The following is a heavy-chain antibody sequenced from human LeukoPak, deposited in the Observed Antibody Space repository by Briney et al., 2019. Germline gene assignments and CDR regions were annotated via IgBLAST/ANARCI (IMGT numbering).Heavy chain of an antibody. V-gene: IGHV7-4-1*02. CDR1: GYTFTSYA. CDR3: ARDFYDSSGYYYFMTSRDAFDI. CDR2: INTNTGNP. Sequence: EASVKVSCKASGYTFTSYAMNWVRQAPGQGLEWMGWINTNTGNPTYAQGFTGRFVFSLDTSVSTAYLQISSLKAEDTAVYYCARDFYDSSGYYYFMTSRDAFDIWGQGTMVTVSS. D-gene: IGHD3-22*01. J-gene: IGHJ3*02.